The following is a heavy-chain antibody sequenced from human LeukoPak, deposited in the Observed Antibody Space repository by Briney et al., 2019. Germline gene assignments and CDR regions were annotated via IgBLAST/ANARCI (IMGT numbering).Heavy chain of an antibody. CDR2: MWSDGTKK. V-gene: IGHV3-33*08. D-gene: IGHD3-22*01. CDR1: GFTVSSNY. CDR3: ARDDDTTGRYSRFDY. J-gene: IGHJ4*02. Sequence: GGSLRLSSAASGFTVSSNYMSWVRQAPGKGLEWVAVMWSDGTKKYYADSVKGRFTVSRDTSKHTLYLQMSSLRAEDTAVYFCARDDDTTGRYSRFDYWGQGTLVTVSS.